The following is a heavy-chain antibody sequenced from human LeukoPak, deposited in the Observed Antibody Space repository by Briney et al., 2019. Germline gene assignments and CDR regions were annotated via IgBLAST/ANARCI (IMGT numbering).Heavy chain of an antibody. CDR3: AKTTYYYDSSGSNPYFQH. Sequence: GRSLRLSCAASGFTFSTYAMHWVRQAPGKGLDWVAVISYDGSNKYYADSVKGRFTISRDNSKNTLYLQMNSLRAEDTAVYYCAKTTYYYDSSGSNPYFQHWGQGTLVTVSS. D-gene: IGHD3-22*01. CDR2: ISYDGSNK. V-gene: IGHV3-30*18. CDR1: GFTFSTYA. J-gene: IGHJ1*01.